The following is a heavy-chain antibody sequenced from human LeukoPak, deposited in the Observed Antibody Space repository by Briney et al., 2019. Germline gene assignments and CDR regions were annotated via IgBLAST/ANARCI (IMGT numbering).Heavy chain of an antibody. J-gene: IGHJ4*02. CDR2: ISASAGST. CDR1: GFTFSSYV. V-gene: IGHV3-23*01. Sequence: QSGGSLRLSCAASGFTFSSYVMTWVRQAPGKGLQWVSLISASAGSTYYADSVKGRFTISRDNSKNTLYLQMNSLRAEDTAVYYCAKDRGMRVYYGSGSYIFDYWGQGTLVTVSS. CDR3: AKDRGMRVYYGSGSYIFDY. D-gene: IGHD3-10*01.